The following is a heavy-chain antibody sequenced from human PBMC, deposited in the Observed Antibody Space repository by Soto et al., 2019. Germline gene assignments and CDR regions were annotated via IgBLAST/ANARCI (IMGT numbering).Heavy chain of an antibody. CDR2: ISHDGRNK. V-gene: IGHV3-30*18. Sequence: GGSLRLSCAASGFTFRRSGMHWVRQAPGKGLEWVAIISHDGRNKNYADSVKGRFTTSRDDSKSTLYLQMNSLRADDTAVYHCAKDRSSSWSFDYWGQGSLVTVSS. J-gene: IGHJ4*02. D-gene: IGHD6-13*01. CDR3: AKDRSSSWSFDY. CDR1: GFTFRRSG.